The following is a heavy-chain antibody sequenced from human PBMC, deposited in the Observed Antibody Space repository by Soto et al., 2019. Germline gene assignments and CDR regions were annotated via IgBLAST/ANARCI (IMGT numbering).Heavy chain of an antibody. Sequence: NPSETLSLTCTVSGFSISSGYHWGWIRQPPGKGLEWIGNIYHSGSTYYNPALKSRVTMSVDTSKNQFSLKLSSVTAADTAVYFCGRDTCDTLDYWGQGTLVTVSS. J-gene: IGHJ4*02. CDR2: IYHSGST. CDR1: GFSISSGYH. CDR3: GRDTCDTLDY. V-gene: IGHV4-38-2*02. D-gene: IGHD2-15*01.